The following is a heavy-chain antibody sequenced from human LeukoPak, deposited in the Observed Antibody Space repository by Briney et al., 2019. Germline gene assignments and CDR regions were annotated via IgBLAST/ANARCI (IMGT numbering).Heavy chain of an antibody. V-gene: IGHV3-66*01. J-gene: IGHJ4*02. CDR3: AKDRQWLVLGVSDY. D-gene: IGHD6-19*01. Sequence: GGSLRLSCAASRFTVSSNYMTWVRQAAGKGLEWVSVIYSGGSTYYADSVKGRFTISRDNSKNTLYLQMNSLRAEDTAVYYCAKDRQWLVLGVSDYWGQGTLVTVSS. CDR1: RFTVSSNY. CDR2: IYSGGST.